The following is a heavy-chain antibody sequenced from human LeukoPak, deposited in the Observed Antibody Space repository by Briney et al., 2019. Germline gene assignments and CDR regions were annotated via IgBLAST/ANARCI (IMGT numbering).Heavy chain of an antibody. CDR2: ISDSGGST. D-gene: IGHD3-16*01. CDR1: GFTVSSNY. J-gene: IGHJ3*02. CDR3: ARSKMGGDAFDI. Sequence: PGGSLRLSCAASGFTVSSNYMSWVRQAPGKGLEWVSAISDSGGSTYYPDSVKGRFTISRDNSKNTLYLQMNSLRADDTAVYYCARSKMGGDAFDIWGPGTMVTVSS. V-gene: IGHV3-23*01.